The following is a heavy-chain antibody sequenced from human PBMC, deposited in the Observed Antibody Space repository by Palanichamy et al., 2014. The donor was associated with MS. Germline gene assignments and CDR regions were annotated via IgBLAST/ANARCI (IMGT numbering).Heavy chain of an antibody. D-gene: IGHD3-10*01. Sequence: QVQLQESSGPRVVKSSETLSLTCTVSGDSIDDYFWSWIRQPPERGLEWLGYLYYSGSTSHNPSGVSTNYNPSFKGRVAMSIGPSRSQFSLTLTSMAAADTAVYYCARHFGSVRDRSPPYYLDYWARGTLVIVSS. J-gene: IGHJ4*02. CDR3: ARHFGSVRDRSPPYYLDY. V-gene: IGHV4-59*08. CDR2: LYYSGSTSHNPSGVST. CDR1: GDSIDDYF.